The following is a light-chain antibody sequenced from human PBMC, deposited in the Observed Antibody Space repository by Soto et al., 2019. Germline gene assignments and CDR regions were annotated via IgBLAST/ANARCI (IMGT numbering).Light chain of an antibody. CDR1: QSVSTY. CDR2: GAS. J-gene: IGKJ4*01. Sequence: EIVMTQSPATLSVSLGDRATLSCRASQSVSTYLAWYQQKPGQAPRLLIYGASTRATGIPARFSGSGSETDFTLTISSLQSEDLAVYYCQQRGVWPLTFGGGTKVEIK. CDR3: QQRGVWPLT. V-gene: IGKV3-15*01.